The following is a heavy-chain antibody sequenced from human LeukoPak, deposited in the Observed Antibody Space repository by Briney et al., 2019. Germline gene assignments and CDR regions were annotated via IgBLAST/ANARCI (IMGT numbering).Heavy chain of an antibody. CDR1: GGSISSYY. Sequence: SETLSLTCTVSGGSISSYYWSWIRQPPGKGLEWIGEINRSGSTNYNPSLKSRVTISVDTSKNQFSLKLSSVTAADTAVYYCARLSQIVAFDIWGQGTMVTVSS. V-gene: IGHV4-34*01. CDR3: ARLSQIVAFDI. J-gene: IGHJ3*02. D-gene: IGHD6-6*01. CDR2: INRSGST.